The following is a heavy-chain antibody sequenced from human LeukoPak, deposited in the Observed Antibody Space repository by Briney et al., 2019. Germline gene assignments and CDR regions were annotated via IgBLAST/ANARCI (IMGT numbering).Heavy chain of an antibody. CDR3: AKVGFSEMEWLLYSDH. Sequence: PVGSLRLSCAASGLTFSSYAVSWVRQAPGKGLEWVSAISGSSGHTYYADSVKGRFTISRDNSKNTLYLHMNSLRAEDTAVYYCAKVGFSEMEWLLYSDHWGQGTLVTVSS. J-gene: IGHJ4*02. D-gene: IGHD3-3*01. CDR1: GLTFSSYA. V-gene: IGHV3-23*01. CDR2: ISGSSGHT.